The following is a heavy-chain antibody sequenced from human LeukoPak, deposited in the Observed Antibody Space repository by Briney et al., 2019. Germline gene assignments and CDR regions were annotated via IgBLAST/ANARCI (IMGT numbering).Heavy chain of an antibody. CDR2: INSDGSST. V-gene: IGHV3-74*01. CDR1: GFTFSSYW. J-gene: IGHJ6*02. Sequence: HPGGSLRLSCAASGFTFSSYWMHWVRQAPGKGLVWVSRINSDGSSTSYADSVKGRFTISRDNAKNTLYLQMNSLRAEDTAVYYCARGYSSSWYDYYYYGMDVWGQGTTVTVSS. D-gene: IGHD6-13*01. CDR3: ARGYSSSWYDYYYYGMDV.